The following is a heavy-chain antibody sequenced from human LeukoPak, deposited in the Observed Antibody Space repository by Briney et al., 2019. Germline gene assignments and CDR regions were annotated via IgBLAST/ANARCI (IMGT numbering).Heavy chain of an antibody. CDR2: IHHSGST. V-gene: IGHV4-4*02. D-gene: IGHD6-19*01. CDR1: GGSISSINW. CDR3: ARDRVAVSGTGGDWFDP. J-gene: IGHJ5*02. Sequence: SETLPLTCAVSGGSISSINWWSWVRQPPGKGLEWIGEIHHSGSTNYNPSLKSRVTMSVDKSKNQFSLKLSSVTAADTAVYYCARDRVAVSGTGGDWFDPWGQGTLVTVSS.